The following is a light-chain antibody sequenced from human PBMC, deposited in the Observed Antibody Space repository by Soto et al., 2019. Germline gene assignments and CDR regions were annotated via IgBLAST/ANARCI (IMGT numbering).Light chain of an antibody. J-gene: IGLJ3*02. CDR3: QTWGTGIP. CDR2: VNSGGSH. CDR1: SGHRNYA. V-gene: IGLV4-69*02. Sequence: QLVLTQSPSASASLGASVKLTCTLDSGHRNYAIAWHQQQPGKGPRYLMKVNSGGSHNQGDGIPGRFSGSSSGAERYLIISSLQSEDEADYYCQTWGTGIPFGGGTKLTVL.